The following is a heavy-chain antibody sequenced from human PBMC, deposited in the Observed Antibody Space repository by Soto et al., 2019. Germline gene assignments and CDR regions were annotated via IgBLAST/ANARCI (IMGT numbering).Heavy chain of an antibody. V-gene: IGHV3-66*01. CDR2: IHRGGST. D-gene: IGHD3-10*01. CDR1: GFTVGNNY. Sequence: GSLRLSCAASGFTVGNNYMSWVRQAPGKGLEWVSIIHRGGSTSYADSVKGRFTISRDSSKNILYLQINGLTADDTAVYYCARSANTYGSPFDYWGHGALVTVSS. CDR3: ARSANTYGSPFDY. J-gene: IGHJ4*01.